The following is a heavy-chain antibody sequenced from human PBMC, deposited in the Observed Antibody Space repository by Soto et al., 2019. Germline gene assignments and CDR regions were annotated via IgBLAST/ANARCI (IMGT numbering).Heavy chain of an antibody. J-gene: IGHJ4*02. D-gene: IGHD2-15*01. CDR3: AREHLGYCSGGSCYGGVDY. CDR2: IIPIFGTA. CDR1: GGTFSSYA. Sequence: QVQLVQSGAEVTKPGSSVKVSCKASGGTFSSYAISWVRQAPGQGLEWMGGIIPIFGTANYAQKFQGRVTITADESTSTADMELSSLRSEDTAVYYCAREHLGYCSGGSCYGGVDYWGQGTLVTVSS. V-gene: IGHV1-69*01.